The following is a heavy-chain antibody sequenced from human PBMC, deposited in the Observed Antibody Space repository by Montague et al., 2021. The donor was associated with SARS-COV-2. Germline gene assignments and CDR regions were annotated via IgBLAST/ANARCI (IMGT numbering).Heavy chain of an antibody. V-gene: IGHV3-30*18. CDR1: GFTFNNFA. J-gene: IGHJ6*02. CDR3: AKNRDIFWFGEGRDSMDV. D-gene: IGHD3-10*01. CDR2: ISYDGSIK. Sequence: SLRLSCAASGFTFNNFAMHWVRQAPGKVLEWVAVISYDGSIKYXXXSXXXRFXISRDSSQKTLYLQMNSLRGEATAVSYCAKNRDIFWFGEGRDSMDVWGQGTTVIVSS.